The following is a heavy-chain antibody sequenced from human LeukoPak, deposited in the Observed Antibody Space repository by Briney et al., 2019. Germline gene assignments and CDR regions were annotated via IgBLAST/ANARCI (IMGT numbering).Heavy chain of an antibody. CDR1: GYTFSGYY. V-gene: IGHV1-2*02. J-gene: IGHJ4*02. CDR3: AREAKALPAAYEF. D-gene: IGHD2-2*01. Sequence: WASVKVSCKASGYTFSGYYMHWVRQAPGQGLEWMGWINPKSGDTKFAQKFQGRVILTRDTSINTVYMEFSRLTSDDTAKYFCAREAKALPAAYEFWGQGTLVAVSS. CDR2: INPKSGDT.